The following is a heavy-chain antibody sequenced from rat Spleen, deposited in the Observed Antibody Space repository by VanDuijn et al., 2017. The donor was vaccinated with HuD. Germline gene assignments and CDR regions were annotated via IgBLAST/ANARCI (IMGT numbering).Heavy chain of an antibody. J-gene: IGHJ2*01. CDR1: GFTFSNHD. V-gene: IGHV5-29*01. Sequence: EVQLVESGGGLVQPGRSLKLSCAASGFTFSNHDMAWVRQAPTQGLEWVTTISYDGGITNYRDSVKGRFTISRDNAKRTLYLQIDSLRSEDTATYYCARSPPGSYYSYYFDYWGQGVMVTVSS. D-gene: IGHD1-12*02. CDR2: ISYDGGIT. CDR3: ARSPPGSYYSYYFDY.